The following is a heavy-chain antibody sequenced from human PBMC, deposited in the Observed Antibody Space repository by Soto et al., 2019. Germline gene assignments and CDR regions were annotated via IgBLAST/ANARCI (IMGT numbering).Heavy chain of an antibody. J-gene: IGHJ4*02. CDR2: ISYSGGTR. D-gene: IGHD3-3*01. V-gene: IGHV3-30*18. CDR3: IKGRNLQDPKLEFDY. Sequence: QVKLVGSGGGVVQPGRSLRLSCAASGFIFSSHDMHWVRQARGKGLEWVAGISYSGGTRLHGDSVKGRFTISRDNSESTLHLEMNSLRVDDTAVYYCIKGRNLQDPKLEFDYWGQGILVTVSS. CDR1: GFIFSSHD.